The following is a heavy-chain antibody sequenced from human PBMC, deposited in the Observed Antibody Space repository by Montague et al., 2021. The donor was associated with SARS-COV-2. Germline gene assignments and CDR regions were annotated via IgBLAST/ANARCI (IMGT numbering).Heavy chain of an antibody. CDR1: GYAFGMHW. CDR2: IYPGDDDT. J-gene: IGHJ4*02. D-gene: IGHD6-13*01. Sequence: QSGAEVKKAGESLKISCMGSGYAFGMHWIGWVHQKPGKGLEWMGIIYPGDDDTKYSPAFQGQVTISADRSTKTAYLQWSSLKSSDTGMYYCARRSYSSSWYDYWGQGTLVTVSS. V-gene: IGHV5-51*07. CDR3: ARRSYSSSWYDY.